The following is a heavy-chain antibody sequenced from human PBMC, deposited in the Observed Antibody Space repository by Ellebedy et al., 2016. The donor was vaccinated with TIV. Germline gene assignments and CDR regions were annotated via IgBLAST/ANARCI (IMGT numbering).Heavy chain of an antibody. V-gene: IGHV3-30*18. Sequence: PGGSLRLSCAASEISHYGMHWVRQGPGKGLEWVALISYDGSDKYYADSVKGRFTISRDNSKNTLYLQMNSLRAEDTAIYYCAKRGDNSPNHSNSLFDYWGQGTLVTVSS. J-gene: IGHJ4*02. CDR2: ISYDGSDK. D-gene: IGHD4-23*01. CDR3: AKRGDNSPNHSNSLFDY. CDR1: EISHYG.